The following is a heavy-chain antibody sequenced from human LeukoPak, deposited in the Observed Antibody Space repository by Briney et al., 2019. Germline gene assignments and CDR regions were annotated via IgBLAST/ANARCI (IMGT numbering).Heavy chain of an antibody. J-gene: IGHJ4*02. Sequence: SETLSLTSAVSGYSLSSGYYWGWIRQPPGKGLEWIGSIYQSGNRYEKSSLKSRLTLSVDTSKNQFSLKVTSVTAADTAVYYCAKSPSRYNWNFDYWGQGILVVVSS. D-gene: IGHD1-20*01. CDR2: IYQSGNR. CDR3: AKSPSRYNWNFDY. CDR1: GYSLSSGYY. V-gene: IGHV4-38-2*01.